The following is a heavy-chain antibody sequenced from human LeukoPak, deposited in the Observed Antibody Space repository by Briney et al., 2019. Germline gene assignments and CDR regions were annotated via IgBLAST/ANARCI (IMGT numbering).Heavy chain of an antibody. CDR3: ARGPHRRTYDRDNWFDP. V-gene: IGHV1-46*01. J-gene: IGHJ5*02. Sequence: ASVKVSCKASGYTFSSYYMYWVRQAPGQGLEWMGIINPSGDNTNYAQKFQGRVTMTRDMSTTTVYMELSSLRSEDTAVYYCARGPHRRTYDRDNWFDPWGQGTLVTVSS. D-gene: IGHD3-3*01. CDR1: GYTFSSYY. CDR2: INPSGDNT.